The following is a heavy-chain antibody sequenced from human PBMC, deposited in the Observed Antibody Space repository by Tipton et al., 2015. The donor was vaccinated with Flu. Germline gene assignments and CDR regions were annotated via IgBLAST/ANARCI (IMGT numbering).Heavy chain of an antibody. CDR1: GGSINRSHYY. D-gene: IGHD3-3*01. V-gene: IGHV4-39*07. CDR2: IYHSGST. Sequence: TLSLTCTVSGGSINRSHYYWGWIRQPPGKGLEWIGSIYHSGSTFYHPSLKSRVTISVDTPKNQFSLRLSSVTAADTAVYYCARDTIFGVAHWGQGTLVTVSS. CDR3: ARDTIFGVAH. J-gene: IGHJ4*02.